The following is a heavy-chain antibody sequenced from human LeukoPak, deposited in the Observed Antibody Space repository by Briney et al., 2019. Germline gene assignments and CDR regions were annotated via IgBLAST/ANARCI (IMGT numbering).Heavy chain of an antibody. CDR3: AREGHSSSTGHWYFDL. D-gene: IGHD6-6*01. Sequence: PGGSLRLSCAASAFTFSSYWMTWVRQAPGKGLEWVANIHQDGSETYYVDSVKGRFTISRDNAKYLLYLQMKSLRPEDTAVYYCAREGHSSSTGHWYFDLWGRGTLVTVSS. V-gene: IGHV3-7*01. CDR1: AFTFSSYW. J-gene: IGHJ2*01. CDR2: IHQDGSET.